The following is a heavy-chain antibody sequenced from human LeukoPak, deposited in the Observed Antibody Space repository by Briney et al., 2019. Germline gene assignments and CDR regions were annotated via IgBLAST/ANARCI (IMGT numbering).Heavy chain of an antibody. CDR1: GYTFTSYG. D-gene: IGHD3-22*01. V-gene: IGHV1-18*01. Sequence: VASVKVSCKASGYTFTSYGISWVRQAPGQGLEWMGWISAYNGNTNYAQKLQGRVTMTTDTSTSTAYMELRSLRSDDTAVYYCARDLILYYDSSGYATFDYWGQGTLVTVSS. J-gene: IGHJ4*02. CDR2: ISAYNGNT. CDR3: ARDLILYYDSSGYATFDY.